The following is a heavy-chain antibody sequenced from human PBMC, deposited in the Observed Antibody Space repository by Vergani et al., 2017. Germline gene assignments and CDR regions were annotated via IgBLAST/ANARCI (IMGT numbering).Heavy chain of an antibody. J-gene: IGHJ4*02. CDR2: SYPGDSDT. CDR1: GYSFTSYW. Sequence: EVQLVQSGAEVKTPGESLKISCKGSGYSFTSYWIGWVRQMPGKGLEWMGISYPGDSDTRYSPSFQGQVTISADKSISTAYLQWSSLKASDTAMYYCARRYCRGGSCYRFFDYWGQGTLVTVSS. V-gene: IGHV5-51*01. CDR3: ARRYCRGGSCYRFFDY. D-gene: IGHD2-15*01.